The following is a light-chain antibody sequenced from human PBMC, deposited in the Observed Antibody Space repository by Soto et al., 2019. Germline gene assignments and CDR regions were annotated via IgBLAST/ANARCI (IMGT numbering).Light chain of an antibody. J-gene: IGLJ2*01. Sequence: QAVVTQPPSVSGAPGQRVTISCTGSSSNIGAGYDVHWYQQLPGTAPKLLIYGNSNRPSGVPDRFSGSKSGTSASLAITGLQVEDEADYYCQSYDSSLSGPVVFGGGTKLTVL. CDR2: GNS. CDR1: SSNIGAGYD. V-gene: IGLV1-40*01. CDR3: QSYDSSLSGPVV.